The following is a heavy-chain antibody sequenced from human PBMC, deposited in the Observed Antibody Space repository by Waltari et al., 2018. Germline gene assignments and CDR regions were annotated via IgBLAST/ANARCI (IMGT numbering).Heavy chain of an antibody. V-gene: IGHV1-69*14. CDR3: ARVPQYYYDSSGYYYGPFDY. Sequence: QVQLVQSGAEVKKPGSSVKVSCNASGGTFSSYAISWVRQAPGQGLEWMGGIIPIFGTANYAQKFQGRVTITADKSTSTAYMELSSLRSEDTAVYYCARVPQYYYDSSGYYYGPFDYWGQGTLVTVSS. J-gene: IGHJ4*02. D-gene: IGHD3-22*01. CDR1: GGTFSSYA. CDR2: IIPIFGTA.